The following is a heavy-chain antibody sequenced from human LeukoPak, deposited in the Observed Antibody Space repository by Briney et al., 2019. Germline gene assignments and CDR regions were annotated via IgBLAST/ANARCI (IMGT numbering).Heavy chain of an antibody. Sequence: GGSLRLSCAASGFTFSSYSVNWVRQAPGKGLEWVSSISSSSSYIYYADSVKGRFTISRDNAKNSLYLQMNSLRAEDTAVYYCARDPPGGALGPGYFHYGGQGTVVTVS. V-gene: IGHV3-21*01. J-gene: IGHJ4*02. CDR3: ARDPPGGALGPGYFHY. CDR2: ISSSSSYI. CDR1: GFTFSSYS. D-gene: IGHD6-25*01.